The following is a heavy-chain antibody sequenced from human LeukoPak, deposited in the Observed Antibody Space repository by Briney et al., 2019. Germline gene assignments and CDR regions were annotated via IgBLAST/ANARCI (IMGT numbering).Heavy chain of an antibody. J-gene: IGHJ5*02. CDR3: ARLVTGTTVINSGWFDP. V-gene: IGHV3-66*04. CDR1: GFTVVSNY. D-gene: IGHD4-23*01. CDR2: IYSGGST. Sequence: GGSLRLSCAASGFTVVSNYMTWVRQTPGTGLEWVSVIYSGGSTYYADSVKGRFTISRDSSKNTLYLQMNTLRAEDTAVYYCARLVTGTTVINSGWFDPWGQGTLVTVSS.